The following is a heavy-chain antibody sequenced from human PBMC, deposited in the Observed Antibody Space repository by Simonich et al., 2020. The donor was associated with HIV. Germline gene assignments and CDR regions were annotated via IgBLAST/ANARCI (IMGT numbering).Heavy chain of an antibody. Sequence: QVQLVESGGGVVQPGRSRRLSCAASGFTFSTYGMHWVRQAPGKGQEYVANIWYDGSNKDYADSVKGRFTITRDNSKNTLYLQMNSLRAEDTAVYYCASSNIASRRPLYWGQGTLVTVSS. CDR3: ASSNIASRRPLY. CDR2: IWYDGSNK. D-gene: IGHD6-6*01. CDR1: GFTFSTYG. V-gene: IGHV3-33*01. J-gene: IGHJ4*02.